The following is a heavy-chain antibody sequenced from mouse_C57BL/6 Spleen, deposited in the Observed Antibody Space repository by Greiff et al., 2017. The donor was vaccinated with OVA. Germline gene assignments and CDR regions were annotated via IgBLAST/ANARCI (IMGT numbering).Heavy chain of an antibody. CDR1: GFSLTSYG. D-gene: IGHD2-10*01. CDR3: ALPTPRGGFDN. V-gene: IGHV2-3*01. Sequence: VKLQESGPGLVAPSQCLSITCTVSGFSLTSYGVSWVRQPPGKGLEWLGVIWGDGSTNYHSALITSLSISKDKSQRQVFLRLNSLQTDDTATYICALPTPRGGFDNWGQGTTLPVSS. CDR2: IWGDGST. J-gene: IGHJ2*01.